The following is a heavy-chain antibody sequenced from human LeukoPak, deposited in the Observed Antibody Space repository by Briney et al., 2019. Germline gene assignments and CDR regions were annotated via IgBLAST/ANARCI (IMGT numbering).Heavy chain of an antibody. J-gene: IGHJ4*02. CDR3: AKGTGDTAYYFDF. V-gene: IGHV3-23*01. CDR1: GFTFSSYA. D-gene: IGHD7-27*01. CDR2: IRVSGST. Sequence: GGSLRLSCTTSGFTFSSYALSWVRQAPGKGLEWVSGIRVSGSTYYPDSVTGRFTISRDNSENTLYLQMSGLRTEDTAIYYCAKGTGDTAYYFDFWGQGVLVTVSS.